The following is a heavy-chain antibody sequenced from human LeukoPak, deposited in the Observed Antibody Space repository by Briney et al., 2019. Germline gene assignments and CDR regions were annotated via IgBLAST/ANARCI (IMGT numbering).Heavy chain of an antibody. CDR3: ARGVTRYYYDSSGYSKPLDY. D-gene: IGHD3-22*01. V-gene: IGHV4-34*01. CDR2: INHSGST. Sequence: SETMSLTCAVYGGSFSGYYWSWIRQPPGKGLEWIGEINHSGSTNYNPSLKSRVTISVDTSKNQFSLKLSSVTAADTAVYYCARGVTRYYYDSSGYSKPLDYWGQGTLVTVSS. J-gene: IGHJ4*02. CDR1: GGSFSGYY.